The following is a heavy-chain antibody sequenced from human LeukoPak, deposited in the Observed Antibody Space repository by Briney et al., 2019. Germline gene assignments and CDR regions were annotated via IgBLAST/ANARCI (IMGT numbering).Heavy chain of an antibody. J-gene: IGHJ4*02. CDR1: GGSISSGDYY. D-gene: IGHD3-3*01. CDR3: AREGNYDFWSGYYKPGL. V-gene: IGHV4-30-4*08. CDR2: IYYGGST. Sequence: SETLSLTCTVSGGSISSGDYYWSWIRQPPGKGLEWIGYIYYGGSTYYNPSLKSRVTISVDTSKNQFSLKLSSVTAADTAVYYCAREGNYDFWSGYYKPGLWGQGTLVTVSS.